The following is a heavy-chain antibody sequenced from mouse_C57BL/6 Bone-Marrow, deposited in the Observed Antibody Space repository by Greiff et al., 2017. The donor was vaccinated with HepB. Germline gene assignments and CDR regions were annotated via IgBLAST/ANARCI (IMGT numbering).Heavy chain of an antibody. CDR1: GYTFTSYW. J-gene: IGHJ2*01. V-gene: IGHV1-59*01. D-gene: IGHD1-1*01. CDR3: ARPYYYGSSRYFDD. Sequence: QVQLQQPGAELVRPGTSVKLSCKASGYTFTSYWMHWVKQRPGQGLEWIGVIDPSDSYTNYNQKFKGKATLTVDTSSSTAYMQLSSLTSEDSAVYYCARPYYYGSSRYFDDWGQGTTLTVSS. CDR2: IDPSDSYT.